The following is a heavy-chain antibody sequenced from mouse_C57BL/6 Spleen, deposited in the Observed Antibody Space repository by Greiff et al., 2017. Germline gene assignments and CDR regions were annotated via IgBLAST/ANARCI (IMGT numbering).Heavy chain of an antibody. CDR3: ARQLRRGGHYAMDY. CDR1: GYTFTSYW. Sequence: QVQLKQPGAELVRPGTSVKLSCKASGYTFTSYWMHWVKQRPGQGLEWIGVIDPSDSYTNYNQKFKGKATLTVDTSSSTAYMQLSSLTSEDSAVYYCARQLRRGGHYAMDYWGQGTSVTVSS. J-gene: IGHJ4*01. D-gene: IGHD1-1*01. CDR2: IDPSDSYT. V-gene: IGHV1-59*01.